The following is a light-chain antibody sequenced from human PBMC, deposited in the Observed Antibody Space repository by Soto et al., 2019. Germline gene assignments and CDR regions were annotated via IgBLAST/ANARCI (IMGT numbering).Light chain of an antibody. CDR2: NVS. CDR3: MQGTHWPPIT. CDR1: QSLVYSDGNTY. J-gene: IGKJ5*01. V-gene: IGKV2-30*01. Sequence: DVVMTQSPLSLPVTLGQPASISCRSSQSLVYSDGNTYLNWFQQRPSQSPRRLIYNVSKRDSGVPDRFSGSGSGTDFTLKISRVEAEDVGVYYCMQGTHWPPITFGQGTRLEIK.